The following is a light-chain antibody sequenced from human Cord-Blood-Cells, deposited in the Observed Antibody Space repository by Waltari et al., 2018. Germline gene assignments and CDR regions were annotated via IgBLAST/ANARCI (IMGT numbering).Light chain of an antibody. CDR1: SSDVGGYNY. Sequence: QSALTQPASVSGSPGQSITISCTGTSSDVGGYNYVSWYQQHPGKAPKLMIYEVSNRPSGVSNRFAGSMSGNTASLTISGLQAEDEADYYCSSYTSSSTLVVFGGGTKLTVL. V-gene: IGLV2-14*01. J-gene: IGLJ2*01. CDR3: SSYTSSSTLVV. CDR2: EVS.